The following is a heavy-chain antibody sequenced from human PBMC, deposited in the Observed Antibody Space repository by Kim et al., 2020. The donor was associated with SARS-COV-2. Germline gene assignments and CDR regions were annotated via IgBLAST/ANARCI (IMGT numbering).Heavy chain of an antibody. V-gene: IGHV6-1*01. J-gene: IGHJ3*02. CDR3: ARDTPGQKAFDI. Sequence: ARSVKRRITINADTSKNQFTLQLISVIPEDTAIYYCARDTPGQKAFDIWGQGTMVTVSS.